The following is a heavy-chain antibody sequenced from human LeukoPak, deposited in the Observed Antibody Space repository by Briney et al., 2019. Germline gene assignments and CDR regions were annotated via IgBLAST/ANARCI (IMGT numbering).Heavy chain of an antibody. CDR3: ARGEYVDTGMAPSVYYYYYYMDV. D-gene: IGHD5-18*01. V-gene: IGHV1-69*05. CDR1: GGTFSSYA. J-gene: IGHJ6*03. Sequence: SVKVSCKASGGTFSSYAISWVRQAPGQGLEWMGRIIPIFATTNYAQKFQGRVSITTDESTSTTYMELSSLRSEDTAVYYCARGEYVDTGMAPSVYYYYYYMDVWGIGTTVTVSS. CDR2: IIPIFATT.